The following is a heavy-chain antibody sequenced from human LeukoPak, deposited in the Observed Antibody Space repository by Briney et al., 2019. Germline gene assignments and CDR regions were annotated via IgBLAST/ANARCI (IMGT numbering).Heavy chain of an antibody. D-gene: IGHD3-10*01. V-gene: IGHV1-46*01. J-gene: IGHJ5*02. Sequence: ASVKVSCKTSGYMFAVHNIHWMRQAPGQGLEWMGIINPETGHTASAQKFQDRITMTRDISTTTLYMKLSSLTSDDTAVYYCARDSVGARNWFDPWGQGTLVIVSS. CDR2: INPETGHT. CDR1: GYMFAVHN. CDR3: ARDSVGARNWFDP.